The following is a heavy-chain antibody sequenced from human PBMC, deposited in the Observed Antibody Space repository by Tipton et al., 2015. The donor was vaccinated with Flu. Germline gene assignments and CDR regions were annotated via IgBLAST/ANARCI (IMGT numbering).Heavy chain of an antibody. CDR3: ARFAGGP. V-gene: IGHV3-7*01. D-gene: IGHD3-16*01. CDR1: GFPFSNFW. J-gene: IGHJ5*02. Sequence: GSLRLSCAASGFPFSNFWTHWVRQTPGKGLEWVAHINQSGSEKGYVDSVKGRFTISRDNAKNSLYLQMNSLRVEDTAFYYCARFAGGPWGQGTLVTVSS. CDR2: INQSGSEK.